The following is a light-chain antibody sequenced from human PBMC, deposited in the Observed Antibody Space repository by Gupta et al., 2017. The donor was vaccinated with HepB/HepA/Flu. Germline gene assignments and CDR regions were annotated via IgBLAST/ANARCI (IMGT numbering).Light chain of an antibody. CDR2: DVY. V-gene: IGLV2-14*01. J-gene: IGLJ2*01. Sequence: QSALIQPASVSGSPGQSITISCTGTTSDVGGYNHVCWYQQYSGKDPKLIMDDVYYRPSGISNRFSCYKSGNKASRSIYGLQSEDEANDYCSYNTTTSAGEVFGGGTKLTVL. CDR1: TSDVGGYNH. CDR3: SYNTTTSAGEV.